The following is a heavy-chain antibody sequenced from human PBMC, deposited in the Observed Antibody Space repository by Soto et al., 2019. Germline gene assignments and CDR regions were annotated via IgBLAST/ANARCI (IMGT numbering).Heavy chain of an antibody. D-gene: IGHD1-7*01. J-gene: IGHJ3*02. V-gene: IGHV3-48*02. Sequence: PGGSLRLSCVASGFTFSTHSMNWVRQAPGKGLEWVSYIRSGDTTIYYTDSVKGRFTISRDNAKNPLYLEMNGLRDEDTAVYYCARDLNSDAFDIWGQGTMVTVSS. CDR3: ARDLNSDAFDI. CDR1: GFTFSTHS. CDR2: IRSGDTTI.